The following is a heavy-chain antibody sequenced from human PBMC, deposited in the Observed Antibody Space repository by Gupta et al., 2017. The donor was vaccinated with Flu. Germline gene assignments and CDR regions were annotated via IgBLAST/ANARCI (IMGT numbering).Heavy chain of an antibody. Sequence: HLVESGGGLVQPGGSLRLSCVVSGFTFRSYWMGWVRQAPGKGLEWVANIAADDSVKNYADSVKGRFTISRDDAKNSLYLQMNSLRAEDTAVYYCVRNRGWQQFDYWGQGALVTVSS. CDR3: VRNRGWQQFDY. CDR2: IAADDSVK. D-gene: IGHD3-10*01. CDR1: GFTFRSYW. V-gene: IGHV3-7*01. J-gene: IGHJ4*02.